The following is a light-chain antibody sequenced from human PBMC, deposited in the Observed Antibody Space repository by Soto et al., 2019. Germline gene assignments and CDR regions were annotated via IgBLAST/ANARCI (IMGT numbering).Light chain of an antibody. CDR1: RNDIGAYEF. CDR3: KSYAGSNTYV. V-gene: IGLV2-8*01. CDR2: EVV. J-gene: IGLJ1*01. Sequence: QSALTQPPSASGSPGQSVTISCTGTRNDIGAYEFVSWYQHHPGKAPKLIIYEVVQRPSGVPDRFSGSKSGNTASLTVSGLQAADGADYYCKSYAGSNTYVFGTGTKVTVL.